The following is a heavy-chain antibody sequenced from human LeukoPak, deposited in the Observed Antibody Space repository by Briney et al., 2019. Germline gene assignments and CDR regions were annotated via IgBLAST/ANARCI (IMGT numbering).Heavy chain of an antibody. CDR3: TRVGYIDEGIDY. CDR2: ISGSGDSV. J-gene: IGHJ4*02. CDR1: GFTFTNYE. V-gene: IGHV3-23*01. D-gene: IGHD5-24*01. Sequence: GGSLRLSCAASGFTFTNYEMSWVRQAPGKGLEWLSSISGSGDSVFYADSVKGRFTISRDNAKNSLYLQMNSLRAEDTAIYYCTRVGYIDEGIDYWGQGTLVTVSS.